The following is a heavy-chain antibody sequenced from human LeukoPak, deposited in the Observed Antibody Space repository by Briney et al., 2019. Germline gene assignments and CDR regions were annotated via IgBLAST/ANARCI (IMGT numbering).Heavy chain of an antibody. D-gene: IGHD4-11*01. CDR1: GFTFSSYG. Sequence: GRSLRLSCAASGFTFSSYGMHRVRQAPGKGLEWVAVIWYDGSNKYYADSVKGRFTISRDNSKNTLYLQMNSLRAEDTAVYYCARDLRLRTTVTTALGYWGQGTLVTVSS. CDR3: ARDLRLRTTVTTALGY. V-gene: IGHV3-33*01. CDR2: IWYDGSNK. J-gene: IGHJ4*02.